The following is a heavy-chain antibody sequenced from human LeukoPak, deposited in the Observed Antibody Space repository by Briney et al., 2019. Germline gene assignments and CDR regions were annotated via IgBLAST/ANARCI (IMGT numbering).Heavy chain of an antibody. CDR2: IFYSGST. CDR3: VRSDDFWSGYYGY. J-gene: IGHJ4*02. CDR1: GGSISSYY. V-gene: IGHV4-59*01. Sequence: SETLSLTCTVSGGSISSYYWSWIRQPPGKGLEWIGYIFYSGSTNYNPSLKSRVTISVDTSKNQFSLKLSSVTAADTAVYYCVRSDDFWSGYYGYWGQETLVTVSS. D-gene: IGHD3-3*01.